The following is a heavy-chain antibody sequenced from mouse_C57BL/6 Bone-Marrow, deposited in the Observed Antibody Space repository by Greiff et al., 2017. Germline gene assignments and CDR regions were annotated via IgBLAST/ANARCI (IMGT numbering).Heavy chain of an antibody. CDR3: TRDTTVVYWYFDV. CDR1: GYTFTDYE. Sequence: QVHVKQSGAELVRPGASVTLSCKASGYTFTDYEMHWVKQTPVHGLEWIGAIDPETGGTAYNQKFKGKAILTADKSSSTAYMELRSLTSEDSAVYYCTRDTTVVYWYFDVWGTGTTVTGSS. J-gene: IGHJ1*03. V-gene: IGHV1-15*01. CDR2: IDPETGGT. D-gene: IGHD1-1*01.